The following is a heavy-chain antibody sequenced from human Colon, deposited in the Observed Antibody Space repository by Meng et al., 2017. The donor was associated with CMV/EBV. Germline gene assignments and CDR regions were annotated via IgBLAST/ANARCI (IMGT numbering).Heavy chain of an antibody. CDR1: GFNFNGSW. V-gene: IGHV3-7*01. CDR3: ARDNPFWSGGYYYYGMDV. D-gene: IGHD3-3*01. Sequence: GESLKISCVASGFNFNGSWMNWVRQAPGKGLEWVAKIKHDGVEKYYVDSVRGRFTISRDNARNSLYLQMNSLRAEDTAVYYCARDNPFWSGGYYYYGMDVWGQGTTVTVSS. CDR2: IKHDGVEK. J-gene: IGHJ6*02.